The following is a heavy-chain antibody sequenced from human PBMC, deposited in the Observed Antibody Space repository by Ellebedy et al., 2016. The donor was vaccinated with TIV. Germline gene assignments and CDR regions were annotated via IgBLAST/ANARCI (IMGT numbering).Heavy chain of an antibody. Sequence: MPSETLSLTCTVSGGPISSSSYYWGWIRQPPGKGLEWIGSIYYSGSTYYNPSLKIRVTISVDTSTNQFSLKLSSVTAADTAVYYCARLGGQQLSRCYFDYWGKGTLVTVSS. CDR1: GGPISSSSYY. CDR3: ARLGGQQLSRCYFDY. J-gene: IGHJ4*02. CDR2: IYYSGST. V-gene: IGHV4-39*01. D-gene: IGHD6-13*01.